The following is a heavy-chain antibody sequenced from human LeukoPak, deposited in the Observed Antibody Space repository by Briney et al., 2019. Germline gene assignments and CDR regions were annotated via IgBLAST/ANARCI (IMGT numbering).Heavy chain of an antibody. CDR1: GFTFSTYE. CDR3: AKSGLNRFDY. Sequence: PGGSLRLSCAASGFTFSTYEMNWVRQAPGKGLEWVSYIHNSGSTIYYADSVKGRFTISRDNSKNTLYLQMNSLRVEDTAVYYCAKSGLNRFDYWGQGTLVTVSS. D-gene: IGHD2-15*01. CDR2: IHNSGSTI. V-gene: IGHV3-48*03. J-gene: IGHJ4*02.